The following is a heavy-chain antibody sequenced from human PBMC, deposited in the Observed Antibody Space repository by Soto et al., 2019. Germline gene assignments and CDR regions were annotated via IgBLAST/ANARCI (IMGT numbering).Heavy chain of an antibody. D-gene: IGHD3-9*01. CDR1: GNSVNSSSYY. V-gene: IGHV4-39*01. Sequence: SETLSLNCSVYGNSVNSSSYYWGWDRQPPVKWLEWIVSVYYSGCTYYNPSLESRFSISVDKSKNQFSLKLMSLSAADTAVYYCGRLEGLATISYYFDYWGQGALVTVS. CDR3: GRLEGLATISYYFDY. J-gene: IGHJ4*02. CDR2: VYYSGCT.